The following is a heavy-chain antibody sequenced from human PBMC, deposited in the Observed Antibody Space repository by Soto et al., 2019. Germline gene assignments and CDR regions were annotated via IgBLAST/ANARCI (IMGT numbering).Heavy chain of an antibody. J-gene: IGHJ5*02. CDR1: GFTFSSYA. D-gene: IGHD6-6*01. CDR2: ISGSGGST. Sequence: GGSLRLSCAASGFTFSSYAMSWVRQAPGKGLEWVSAISGSGGSTYYADSVKGRFTISRDNSKNTLYLQMNSLRAEDMAVYYCAKDASSSSWGRWFDPWGQGTLVTVSS. V-gene: IGHV3-23*01. CDR3: AKDASSSSWGRWFDP.